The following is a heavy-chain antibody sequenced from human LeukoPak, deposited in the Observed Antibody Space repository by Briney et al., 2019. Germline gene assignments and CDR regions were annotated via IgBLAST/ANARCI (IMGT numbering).Heavy chain of an antibody. Sequence: PSETLSLTCTVSTGSISRVGYYWSWIRQHPGEGLEWIGYIYYSGTTYYNPSLQSRVTISVDTSKNQFSLKLSSVTAADTAVYYCARVGATVRDFEYWGQGTLVTVSS. CDR2: IYYSGTT. CDR1: TGSISRVGYY. J-gene: IGHJ4*02. D-gene: IGHD4-11*01. CDR3: ARVGATVRDFEY. V-gene: IGHV4-31*03.